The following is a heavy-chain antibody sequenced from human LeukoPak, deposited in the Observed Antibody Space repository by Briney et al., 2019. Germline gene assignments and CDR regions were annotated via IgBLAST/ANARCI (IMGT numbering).Heavy chain of an antibody. Sequence: GGSLRLSCAASGFTFSNAWMSWVRQAPGKGLEWVGRIKSKTDGGTTDYAAPVKGRFTISRDDSKNTLYLQMNSLKTEDTAVYYCTTEDPGSGWPYYFDYWGQGTLVTVSS. V-gene: IGHV3-15*01. D-gene: IGHD6-19*01. CDR1: GFTFSNAW. J-gene: IGHJ4*02. CDR3: TTEDPGSGWPYYFDY. CDR2: IKSKTDGGTT.